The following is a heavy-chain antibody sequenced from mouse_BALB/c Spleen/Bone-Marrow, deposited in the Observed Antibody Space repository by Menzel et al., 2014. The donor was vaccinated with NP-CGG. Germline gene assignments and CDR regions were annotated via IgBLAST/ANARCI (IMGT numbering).Heavy chain of an antibody. D-gene: IGHD5-1*01. Sequence: VQRVESGAELVKPGASVKLSCKASGYTFTSYYMYWVKQRPGQGLEWIGEINPSNGGTNFNGKFKSRATLTVDKSSSTAYMQLSSLTSEDSAVYYCTRLPHWGQGTSVTVSS. J-gene: IGHJ4*01. CDR3: TRLPH. CDR1: GYTFTSYY. CDR2: INPSNGGT. V-gene: IGHV1S81*02.